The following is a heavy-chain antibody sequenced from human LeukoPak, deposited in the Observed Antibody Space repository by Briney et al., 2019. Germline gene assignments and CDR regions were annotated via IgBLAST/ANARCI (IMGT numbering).Heavy chain of an antibody. CDR2: IYYSGST. CDR3: ASESSGTFDY. Sequence: WSXXRXXPGQGLEWIGYIYYSGSTNYNPSLKSRVTISVDTSKNQFSLKLSSVTAADTAVYYCASESSGTFDYWGQGTLVTVSS. D-gene: IGHD6-6*01. J-gene: IGHJ4*02. V-gene: IGHV4-59*01.